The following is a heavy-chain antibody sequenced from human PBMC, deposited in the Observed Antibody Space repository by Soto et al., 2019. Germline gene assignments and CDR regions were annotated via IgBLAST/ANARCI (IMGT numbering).Heavy chain of an antibody. Sequence: EVQLLESGGGLVQPGGSLRLSCAASGFTFSRSSMTWVRQVPGKGLQWVSTISAPGDSAYYADSVKGRFTISRDSSKSTLYLRMNSLRAEDTAVYYCAKGTDFWSGNMPHYLDYWGQGTLVTVSS. V-gene: IGHV3-23*01. CDR2: ISAPGDSA. J-gene: IGHJ4*02. D-gene: IGHD3-3*01. CDR3: AKGTDFWSGNMPHYLDY. CDR1: GFTFSRSS.